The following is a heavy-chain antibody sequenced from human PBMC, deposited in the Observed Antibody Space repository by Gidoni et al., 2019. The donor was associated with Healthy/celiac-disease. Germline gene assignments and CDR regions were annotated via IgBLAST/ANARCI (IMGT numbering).Heavy chain of an antibody. D-gene: IGHD2-15*01. CDR3: ARAVVAATPYDAFDI. V-gene: IGHV1-2*02. J-gene: IGHJ3*02. CDR1: GYTFTGYY. CDR2: INPNSGGT. Sequence: QVQLVQSGAEVKKPGASVKVSCKASGYTFTGYYMHWVRQAPGQGLEWMGWINPNSGGTNYAQKFQCRVTMTRDTSISTAYMELSRLRSDDTAVYYCARAVVAATPYDAFDIWGQGTMVTVSS.